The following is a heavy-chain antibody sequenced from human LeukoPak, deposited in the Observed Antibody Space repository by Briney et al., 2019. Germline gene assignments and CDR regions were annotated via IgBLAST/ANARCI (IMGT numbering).Heavy chain of an antibody. D-gene: IGHD3-22*01. V-gene: IGHV1-18*01. CDR2: ISAYNGNT. J-gene: IGHJ4*02. CDR3: ARDRAGDYYDSSGYRLMDY. CDR1: GYTFTSYG. Sequence: ASVKVSCKASGYTFTSYGISWVRQAPGQGLEWMGWISAYNGNTNYAQKLQGRVTMTTDTSTSTAYMELRSLRSDDTAVYYCARDRAGDYYDSSGYRLMDYWGQGTLVTVSS.